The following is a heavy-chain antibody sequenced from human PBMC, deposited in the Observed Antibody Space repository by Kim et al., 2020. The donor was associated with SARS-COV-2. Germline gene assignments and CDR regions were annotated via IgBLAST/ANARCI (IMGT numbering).Heavy chain of an antibody. J-gene: IGHJ4*02. D-gene: IGHD2-21*02. Sequence: AASVKGRLTNSRDDSKNSLYLQMNSLKTEDTAVYYCAREAYCGGDCYSDYWGQGTLVTVSS. CDR3: AREAYCGGDCYSDY. V-gene: IGHV3-72*01.